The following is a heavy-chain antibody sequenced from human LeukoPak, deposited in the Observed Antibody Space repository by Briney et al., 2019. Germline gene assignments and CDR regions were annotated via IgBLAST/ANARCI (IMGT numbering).Heavy chain of an antibody. CDR1: GFTFSSYA. CDR2: ISSSSSYI. J-gene: IGHJ4*02. D-gene: IGHD6-13*01. V-gene: IGHV3-21*01. CDR3: AGGIAPGL. Sequence: GGSLRLSCAASGFTFSSYAMSWVRQAPGKGLEWVSSISSSSSYIYYADSVKGRFTISRDNAKNSLYLQMNSLRAEDTAVYYCAGGIAPGLWGQGTLVTVSS.